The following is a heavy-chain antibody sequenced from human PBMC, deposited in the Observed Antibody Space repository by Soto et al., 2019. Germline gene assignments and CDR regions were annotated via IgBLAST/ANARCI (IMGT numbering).Heavy chain of an antibody. CDR2: INPSGGST. V-gene: IGHV1-46*01. J-gene: IGHJ6*02. CDR3: ATSIGGTYYDILTGRYYYGMDV. CDR1: GYTFTSYY. Sequence: ASVKVSCKASGYTFTSYYMHWVRQAPGQGLEWMGIINPSGGSTSYAQKFQGRVTMTRDTSTSTVYMELSSLRSEDTAVYYCATSIGGTYYDILTGRYYYGMDVWGQGTTVTVSS. D-gene: IGHD3-9*01.